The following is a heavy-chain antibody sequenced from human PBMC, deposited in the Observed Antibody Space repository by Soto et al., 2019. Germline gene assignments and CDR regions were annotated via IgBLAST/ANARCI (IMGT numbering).Heavy chain of an antibody. CDR1: GGTISSSSYY. Sequence: PSEILSLTCTVSGGTISSSSYYWGWIRQPPGKGLEWIGIIFYSGSTQYNPSLKSRVSMSVDTSKEQFSLRLSSVTAADTAVYYCARNPYSGYDFDYWGQGTLVNVSS. CDR3: ARNPYSGYDFDY. J-gene: IGHJ4*02. V-gene: IGHV4-39*01. CDR2: IFYSGST. D-gene: IGHD5-12*01.